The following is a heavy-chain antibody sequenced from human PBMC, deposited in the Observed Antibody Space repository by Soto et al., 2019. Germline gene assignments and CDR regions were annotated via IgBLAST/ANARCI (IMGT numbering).Heavy chain of an antibody. CDR3: ARPAGDPRGRRWFAP. V-gene: IGHV4-39*01. CDR1: GGPISGSSYF. J-gene: IGHJ5*02. D-gene: IGHD3-16*01. CDR2: IYFSGSA. Sequence: SETLSLTCTVSGGPISGSSYFWGWIRQPPGKGLEWIGSIYFSGSASYNPSLRSRLTISVDPSTNQFSLKLSSVTAADTAVYYWARPAGDPRGRRWFAPGARGSLVTVSS.